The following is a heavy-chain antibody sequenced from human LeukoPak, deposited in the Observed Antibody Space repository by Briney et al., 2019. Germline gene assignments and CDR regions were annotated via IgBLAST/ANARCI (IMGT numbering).Heavy chain of an antibody. CDR3: GRQQAAAGDY. CDR1: GFTFSSCW. CDR2: ISGDGTST. V-gene: IGHV3-74*01. J-gene: IGHJ4*02. Sequence: PGGSLRLSCAASGFTFSSCWMHWVRQAPGMGLVWVSRISGDGTSTGYADSVKGRFTISRDNAKNMLYLQMNSLRDEDTAVYYCGRQQAAAGDYWGQGTLVTVSS. D-gene: IGHD6-13*01.